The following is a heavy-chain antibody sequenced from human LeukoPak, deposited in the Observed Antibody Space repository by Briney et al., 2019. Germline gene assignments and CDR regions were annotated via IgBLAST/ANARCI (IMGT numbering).Heavy chain of an antibody. D-gene: IGHD1-26*01. CDR3: ARMGRHRTKWELLDKTPYYSDY. V-gene: IGHV4-38-2*02. Sequence: SETLSLTCTVSGYSISSGYYWGWLRQPPGKGLEWIGSIYHSGSTYYNPSLKSRVTISVDTSKNQFSLKLSSVTAADTAVYYCARMGRHRTKWELLDKTPYYSDYWGQGTLVTVSS. J-gene: IGHJ4*02. CDR1: GYSISSGYY. CDR2: IYHSGST.